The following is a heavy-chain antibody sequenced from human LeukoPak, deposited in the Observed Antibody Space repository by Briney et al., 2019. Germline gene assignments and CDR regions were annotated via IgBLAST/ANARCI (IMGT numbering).Heavy chain of an antibody. J-gene: IGHJ4*02. CDR1: AFTFGAYG. V-gene: IGHV3-30*02. CDR3: AKDSLPYCGAYCYPYYFDF. Sequence: GGSLRLSCAASAFTFGAYGMHWVRQAPGKGLEWVAFIRFDGSNEYYSDSVMGRFTISRDNSKNTLYLQMNSLRSEDTAVYYCAKDSLPYCGAYCYPYYFDFWGQGTLVTVSS. D-gene: IGHD2-21*02. CDR2: IRFDGSNE.